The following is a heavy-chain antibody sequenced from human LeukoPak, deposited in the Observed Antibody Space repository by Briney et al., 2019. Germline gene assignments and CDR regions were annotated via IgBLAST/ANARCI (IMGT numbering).Heavy chain of an antibody. CDR2: IYHSGST. J-gene: IGHJ5*02. D-gene: IGHD3-22*01. CDR3: ARGGGSSSGNCFDP. CDR1: GGSIGSYY. Sequence: SETLSLTCTVSGGSIGSYYWSWIRQPPGKGLEWIGYIYHSGSTYYNPSLKSRVTISLDRSKNQFSLKLSSVTAADTAVYYCARGGGSSSGNCFDPWGQGTLVTVSS. V-gene: IGHV4-30-2*01.